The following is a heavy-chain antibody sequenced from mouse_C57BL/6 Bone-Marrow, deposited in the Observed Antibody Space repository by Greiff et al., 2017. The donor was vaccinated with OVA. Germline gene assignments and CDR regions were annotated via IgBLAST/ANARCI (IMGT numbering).Heavy chain of an antibody. Sequence: QVQLMESGPGLVAPSQSLSLTCTVSGFSLTSYGVDWVRQPPGKGLEWLGVIWGGGSTNYNSALMPRLSISKDNSKRQVFLKMNRLQTDDTAMYDCARQSGRGFAYWGQGTLVPVSA. CDR3: ARQSGRGFAY. CDR2: IWGGGST. V-gene: IGHV2-9*01. J-gene: IGHJ3*01. D-gene: IGHD1-3*01. CDR1: GFSLTSYG.